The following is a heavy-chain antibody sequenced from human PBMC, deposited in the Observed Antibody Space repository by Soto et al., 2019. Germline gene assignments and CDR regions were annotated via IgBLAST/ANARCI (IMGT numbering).Heavy chain of an antibody. V-gene: IGHV3-53*01. CDR1: GFTVSSNY. CDR3: ARGEALVGSYRDY. Sequence: EVQLVESGGGLIQPGGSLRLSCAASGFTVSSNYMSWVRQAPGKGLEWVSVIYSGGSTYYADSVKGRFTISRDNSKNTLYLQMNSFRAEDPAVYYCARGEALVGSYRDYWGQGTLVTVSS. J-gene: IGHJ4*02. D-gene: IGHD3-9*01. CDR2: IYSGGST.